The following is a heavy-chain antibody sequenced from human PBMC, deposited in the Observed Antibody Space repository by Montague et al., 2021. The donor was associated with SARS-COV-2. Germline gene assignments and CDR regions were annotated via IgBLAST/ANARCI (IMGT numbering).Heavy chain of an antibody. Sequence: SLRLSCAASGFTFSSYGMHWVRQAPGKGLEWVAIIWYDGSNKYYADSVKGRFTISRDNSKNTLYLQMNSLRAEDTAVYYCARDLGAVAGGYYYYYYGMDVWGQGTTVTVS. CDR1: GFTFSSYG. J-gene: IGHJ6*02. V-gene: IGHV3-33*01. CDR3: ARDLGAVAGGYYYYYYGMDV. D-gene: IGHD6-19*01. CDR2: IWYDGSNK.